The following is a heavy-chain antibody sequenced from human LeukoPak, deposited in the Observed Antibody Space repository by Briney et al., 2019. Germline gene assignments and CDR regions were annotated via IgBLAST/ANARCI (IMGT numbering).Heavy chain of an antibody. CDR2: INHSGST. CDR1: GGSFSGYY. Sequence: PSETLSLTCAVYGGSFSGYYWSWIRQPPGKGLEWIGEINHSGSTNYNPSLKSRVTISVDTPKNQFSLKLSSVTAADTAVYYCARVASQVGATEEYYFDYWGQGTLVTVSS. D-gene: IGHD1-26*01. V-gene: IGHV4-34*01. CDR3: ARVASQVGATEEYYFDY. J-gene: IGHJ4*02.